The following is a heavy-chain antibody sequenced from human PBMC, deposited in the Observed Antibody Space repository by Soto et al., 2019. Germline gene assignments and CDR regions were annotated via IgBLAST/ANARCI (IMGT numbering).Heavy chain of an antibody. J-gene: IGHJ4*02. CDR1: GFSLSSTRMA. D-gene: IGHD6-19*01. V-gene: IGHV2-5*02. CDR2: IYWDDDK. CDR3: AQIVVAGFGYYFDY. Sequence: QITLKESGPTLVKPTQTLTLTCTFSGFSLSSTRMAVGWIRQPPGKALEWLALIYWDDDKRYSPFLKSRLTITKDTSKNQLVLTMSNMDPVDTARYYCAQIVVAGFGYYFDYWGQGTLVTVSS.